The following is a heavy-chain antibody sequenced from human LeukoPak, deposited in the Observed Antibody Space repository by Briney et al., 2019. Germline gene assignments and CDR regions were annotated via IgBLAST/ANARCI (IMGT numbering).Heavy chain of an antibody. Sequence: ASVKVSCKASGYTFTSYGISWVRQAPGQGLERMGWISTYNGNTIYAQKLQGRVTMTTDTSTTTAYMELRSLRSDDTAVYYCARDREPDYYGTARVRWFDPWGQGTLVTVSS. CDR1: GYTFTSYG. CDR3: ARDREPDYYGTARVRWFDP. D-gene: IGHD3-10*01. V-gene: IGHV1-18*04. CDR2: ISTYNGNT. J-gene: IGHJ5*02.